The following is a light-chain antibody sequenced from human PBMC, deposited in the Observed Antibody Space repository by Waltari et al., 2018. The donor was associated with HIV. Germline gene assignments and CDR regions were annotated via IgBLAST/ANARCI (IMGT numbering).Light chain of an antibody. V-gene: IGKV1-NL1*01. CDR2: GAF. Sequence: DIQMTQSPSSLSASIGDTVTIPCRVRQDISNAVSWFQQQPGKVPKLLVHGAFILQRGVPSRFSGSGSGTNYTLTISGLQSDDFAAYFCQQYYCVPLTFGGGTRVDI. CDR3: QQYYCVPLT. J-gene: IGKJ4*01. CDR1: QDISNA.